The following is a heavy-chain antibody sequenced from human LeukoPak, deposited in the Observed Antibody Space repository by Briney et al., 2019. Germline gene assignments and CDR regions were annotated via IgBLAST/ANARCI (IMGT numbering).Heavy chain of an antibody. CDR1: GGSISGRRYY. V-gene: IGHV4-61*05. CDR3: ARHGRGGYDFNSGYFDY. J-gene: IGHJ4*02. CDR2: IYYSGST. Sequence: SETLSLACSVSGGSISGRRYYWDWIRQPPGKGLEWIGYIYYSGSTNYNPSLKSRVTISVDTSKNQFSLKLSSVTAADTAVYYCARHGRGGYDFNSGYFDYWGQGTLVTVSS. D-gene: IGHD5-12*01.